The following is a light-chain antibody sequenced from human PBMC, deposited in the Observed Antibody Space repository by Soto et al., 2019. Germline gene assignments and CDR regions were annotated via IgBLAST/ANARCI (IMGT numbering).Light chain of an antibody. CDR3: QQYWGSPGLT. CDR1: QSIASND. CDR2: GAS. Sequence: EIMLTQSPGTLSLSPGERATLSCRASQSIASNDLAWYQQKPGQAPRLLIYGASSRATGISDRFSGSGSGTEFTLTNRKLGPEEFSVYYWQQYWGSPGLTFGGGTKVEIK. V-gene: IGKV3-20*01. J-gene: IGKJ4*01.